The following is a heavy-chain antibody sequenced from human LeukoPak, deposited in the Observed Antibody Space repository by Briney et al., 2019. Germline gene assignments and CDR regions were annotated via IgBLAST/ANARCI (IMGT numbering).Heavy chain of an antibody. V-gene: IGHV3-33*01. CDR3: ARDRYGIRRDYFDY. Sequence: GGSLRLSCAASGFSFSDYGMHWVRQAPGKGLEWVALIWYDGTNKYYVDSVKGRFTISRDNSKNTLYLQMNSLRADDTAVYYCARDRYGIRRDYFDYWGQGILVTVSS. CDR1: GFSFSDYG. CDR2: IWYDGTNK. J-gene: IGHJ4*02. D-gene: IGHD1-14*01.